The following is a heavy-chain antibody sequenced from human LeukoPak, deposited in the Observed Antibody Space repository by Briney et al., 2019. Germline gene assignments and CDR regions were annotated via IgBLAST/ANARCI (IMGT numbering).Heavy chain of an antibody. CDR3: AREGDDEGYCSGGSCYSFDP. CDR2: IYYSGST. J-gene: IGHJ5*02. Sequence: SQTLSLACTVSGGSISSGGYYWSWIRPHPGKGLEWIGYIYYSGSTYYNPSLKSRVTISVDTSKNQFSLKLSSVTAADTAVYYCAREGDDEGYCSGGSCYSFDPWGQGTLVTVSS. D-gene: IGHD2-15*01. CDR1: GGSISSGGYY. V-gene: IGHV4-31*03.